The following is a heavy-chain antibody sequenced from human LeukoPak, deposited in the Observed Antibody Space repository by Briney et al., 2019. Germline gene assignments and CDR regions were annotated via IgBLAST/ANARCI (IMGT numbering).Heavy chain of an antibody. J-gene: IGHJ4*02. D-gene: IGHD5-18*01. Sequence: PSETLSLTCAVYGGSFSGYYWSWIRQPPGKGLEWIGEINHSGSTNYNPSLKSRVTISVDTSKNQFSLKLSSVTAADTAVYYCASLKREYSYGYYFDCWGQGTLVTVSS. CDR3: ASLKREYSYGYYFDC. CDR2: INHSGST. V-gene: IGHV4-34*01. CDR1: GGSFSGYY.